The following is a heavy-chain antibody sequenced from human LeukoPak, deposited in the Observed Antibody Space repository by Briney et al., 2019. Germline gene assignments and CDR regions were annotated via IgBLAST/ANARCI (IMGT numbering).Heavy chain of an antibody. CDR3: ARVGNYDFWSGYYDYYYYYMDV. V-gene: IGHV7-4-1*02. CDR1: GYTFTSYY. CDR2: INTNTGNP. Sequence: ASVKVSCKASGYTFTSYYMHWVRQAPGQGLEWMGWINTNTGNPTYAQGFTGRFVFSLDTSVSTAYLQISSLKAEDTAVYYCARVGNYDFWSGYYDYYYYYMDVWGKGTTVTVSS. J-gene: IGHJ6*03. D-gene: IGHD3-3*01.